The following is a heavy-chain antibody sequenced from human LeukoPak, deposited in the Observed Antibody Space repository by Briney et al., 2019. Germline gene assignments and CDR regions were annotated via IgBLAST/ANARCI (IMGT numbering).Heavy chain of an antibody. CDR3: ARETSIAAAGLDY. Sequence: PGGSLRLSCAASGFTFSSYAMHWVRQAPGKGLEWVAVISYDGSNKYYADSVKGRFTISRDSSKNTLYPQMNSLRAEDTAVYYCARETSIAAAGLDYWGQGTLVTVSS. V-gene: IGHV3-30-3*01. J-gene: IGHJ4*02. CDR2: ISYDGSNK. CDR1: GFTFSSYA. D-gene: IGHD6-13*01.